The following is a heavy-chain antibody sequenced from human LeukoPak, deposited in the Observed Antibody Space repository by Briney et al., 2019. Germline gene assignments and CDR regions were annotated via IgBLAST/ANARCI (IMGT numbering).Heavy chain of an antibody. CDR2: IYTSGST. CDR3: ARDPPSCSGGSCYDAFDI. D-gene: IGHD2-15*01. J-gene: IGHJ3*02. CDR1: GGYISSGSYY. V-gene: IGHV4-61*02. Sequence: SETLSLTCTVSGGYISSGSYYWSWIRQPAGKGLEWIGRIYTSGSTNYYPSLKSRVTISVDTSKNQFSLKLSSVTAADTAVYYCARDPPSCSGGSCYDAFDIWGQGTMVTVSS.